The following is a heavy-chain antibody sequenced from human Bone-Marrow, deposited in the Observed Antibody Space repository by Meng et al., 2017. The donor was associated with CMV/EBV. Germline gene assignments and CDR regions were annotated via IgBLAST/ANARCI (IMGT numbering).Heavy chain of an antibody. CDR1: GFTFSSYG. D-gene: IGHD1-7*01. CDR3: AKDDQGITGTTIDAFDI. CDR2: IRYDGSNK. V-gene: IGHV3-30*02. J-gene: IGHJ3*02. Sequence: GESLKISCAASGFTFSSYGMHWVRQAPGKGLEWVAFIRYDGSNKYYADSVKSRFTISRDNSKNTLYLQMNSLRAEDTAVYYCAKDDQGITGTTIDAFDIWGQGTMVTVSS.